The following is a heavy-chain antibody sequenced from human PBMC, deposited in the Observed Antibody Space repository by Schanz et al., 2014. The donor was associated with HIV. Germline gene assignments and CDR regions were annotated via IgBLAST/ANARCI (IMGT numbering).Heavy chain of an antibody. Sequence: QVQVVESGGGVVQPGRSLRLSCAGSGFTFSSYGMHWVRQAPGKGLEWVAGISYDGTNKFYADSVKGRFTISRDNSKNTLYLQMNSLRAEDTAVYYCASPLLYDSLDVWGQGTTVTVSS. CDR3: ASPLLYDSLDV. CDR1: GFTFSSYG. D-gene: IGHD3-22*01. CDR2: ISYDGTNK. J-gene: IGHJ6*02. V-gene: IGHV3-30*03.